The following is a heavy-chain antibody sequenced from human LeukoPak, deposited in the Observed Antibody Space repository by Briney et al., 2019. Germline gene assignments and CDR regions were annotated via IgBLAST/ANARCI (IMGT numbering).Heavy chain of an antibody. J-gene: IGHJ4*02. CDR3: AKEDVPRNWNDPSAFDY. D-gene: IGHD1-1*01. V-gene: IGHV3-30*18. CDR1: GFTFSSYG. Sequence: GRSLRLSCAASGFTFSSYGMHWVRQAPGKGLEWVAVISYDGSNKYYADSVKGRFTISRDNSKNTLYLQMNSLRAEDTAAYYCAKEDVPRNWNDPSAFDYWGQGTLVTVSS. CDR2: ISYDGSNK.